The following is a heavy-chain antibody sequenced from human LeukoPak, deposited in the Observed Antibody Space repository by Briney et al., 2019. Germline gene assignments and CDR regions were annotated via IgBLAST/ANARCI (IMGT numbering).Heavy chain of an antibody. CDR2: IWYDGSNK. J-gene: IGHJ4*02. D-gene: IGHD6-6*01. CDR1: GFTFSSYG. V-gene: IGHV3-33*01. CDR3: ARGVKSYSSSSGGYYY. Sequence: GGSLRLSCAASGFTFSSYGMHWVRQAPGKGLEWVAGIWYDGSNKYYADSVKGRFTISRDNSKNTLYLQMNSLRAEDTAVYYCARGVKSYSSSSGGYYYWGQGTLVTVSS.